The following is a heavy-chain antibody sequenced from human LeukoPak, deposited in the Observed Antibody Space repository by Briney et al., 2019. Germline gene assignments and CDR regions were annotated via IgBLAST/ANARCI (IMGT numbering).Heavy chain of an antibody. CDR2: VKLDGSGS. J-gene: IGHJ5*01. D-gene: IGHD1-7*01. Sequence: GGSLRLSCAASGFNFANYWMSWVRPAPGKGLEWVANVKLDGSGSTYVDSVKGRFAISRDNAKNSLYLQMDSLRVEDTAVYYCARGPPHVNFFAWFDSWGQGTQVTVSS. CDR1: GFNFANYW. CDR3: ARGPPHVNFFAWFDS. V-gene: IGHV3-7*01.